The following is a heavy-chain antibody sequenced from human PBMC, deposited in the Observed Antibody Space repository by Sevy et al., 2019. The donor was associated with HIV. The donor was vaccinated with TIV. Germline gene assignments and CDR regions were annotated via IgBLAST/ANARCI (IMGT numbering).Heavy chain of an antibody. D-gene: IGHD6-19*01. J-gene: IGHJ3*02. CDR3: ARWRAVAGSPHAFDI. CDR1: GFTLSSYW. CDR2: INGDGSNT. V-gene: IGHV3-74*01. Sequence: GGSLRLSCAASGFTLSSYWMHWVRQAPGKGLMWVSRINGDGSNTSYADSVKGRFTISRDNAKNTLYLQMNSLRAEDTAVYYCARWRAVAGSPHAFDIWGQGTMVTVSS.